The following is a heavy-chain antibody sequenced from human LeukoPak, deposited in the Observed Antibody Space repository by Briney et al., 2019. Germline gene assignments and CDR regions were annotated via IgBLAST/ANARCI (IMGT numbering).Heavy chain of an antibody. J-gene: IGHJ5*02. D-gene: IGHD2-15*01. V-gene: IGHV4-61*01. CDR2: IYYSGST. Sequence: SETVSLTCTVSGGSVSRGSYYWIWIRQPPGKGLEWIGYIYYSGSTNYNPSLKSRVTISVDTSKNQFSLKLSSVTAADTAVYYCARDPRSSGYCSGGSCSDWFDPWGQGTLVADPS. CDR3: ARDPRSSGYCSGGSCSDWFDP. CDR1: GGSVSRGSYY.